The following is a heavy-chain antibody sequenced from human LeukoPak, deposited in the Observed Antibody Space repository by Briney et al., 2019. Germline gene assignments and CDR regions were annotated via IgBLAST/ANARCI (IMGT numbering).Heavy chain of an antibody. CDR3: ARDVLAAAGNWFDP. D-gene: IGHD6-13*01. J-gene: IGHJ5*02. V-gene: IGHV4-4*02. CDR2: IYHSGST. CDR1: GGSISSSNW. Sequence: SETLSLTCAVSGGSISSSNWWSWVRPPPGRGLGGIGEIYHSGSTNYNPSLKSRVTISVDKSKNQFSLKLSSVTAADTAVYYCARDVLAAAGNWFDPWGQGTLVTVSS.